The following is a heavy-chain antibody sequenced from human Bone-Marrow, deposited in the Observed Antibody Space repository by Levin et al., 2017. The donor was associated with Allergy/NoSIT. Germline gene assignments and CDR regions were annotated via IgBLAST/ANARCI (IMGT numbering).Heavy chain of an antibody. J-gene: IGHJ6*02. D-gene: IGHD3-3*01. V-gene: IGHV3-23*01. Sequence: GGSLRLSCVGSGFTFSSYAMSWVRQAPGKGLEWVSALSGSGGGTDYADPVKGRFTISRDNSKKTLYLQMNSLRVEDTAVYYCARDGGSYDFWGGYHGSGMHVWGQGTTVTVSS. CDR2: LSGSGGGT. CDR1: GFTFSSYA. CDR3: ARDGGSYDFWGGYHGSGMHV.